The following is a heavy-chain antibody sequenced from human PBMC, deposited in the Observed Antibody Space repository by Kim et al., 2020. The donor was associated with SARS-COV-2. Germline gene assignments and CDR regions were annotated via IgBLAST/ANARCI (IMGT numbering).Heavy chain of an antibody. J-gene: IGHJ6*03. V-gene: IGHV4-59*01. CDR3: ARSLDYSYYMDV. CDR2: IYNSGST. CDR1: GGSISRYY. Sequence: SETLSLTCTVSGGSISRYYWSWIRQPPGKGLEWIGYIYNSGSTNYNPSLKSRVTISLDTSKNQFSLKLNSVTAADTAVYFCARSLDYSYYMDVWGKGTTVIVSS.